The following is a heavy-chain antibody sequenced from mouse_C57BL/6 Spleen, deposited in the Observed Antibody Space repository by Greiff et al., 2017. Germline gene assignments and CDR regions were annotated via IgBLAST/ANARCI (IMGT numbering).Heavy chain of an antibody. D-gene: IGHD1-1*01. J-gene: IGHJ2*01. CDR1: GYTFTSYW. Sequence: QVQLQQPGTELVKPGASVKLSCKASGYTFTSYWMPWVKQRPGQGLEWIGNINPSNGGTNYNEKFKGKATLTVDKSSSTAYMQLSSVTSEDSAVXYCARSASDYYGSSYYYFDYWGQGTTLTVSS. V-gene: IGHV1-53*01. CDR2: INPSNGGT. CDR3: ARSASDYYGSSYYYFDY.